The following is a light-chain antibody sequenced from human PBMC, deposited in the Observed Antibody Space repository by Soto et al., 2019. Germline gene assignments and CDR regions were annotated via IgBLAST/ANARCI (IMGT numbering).Light chain of an antibody. CDR3: QQYGSSGT. CDR2: GAS. V-gene: IGKV3-20*01. CDR1: QSVSNNY. Sequence: ESVLTQSPGTLSLSPGDRATLSCRASQSVSNNYLAWYQQKPGHAPRLRIYGASNRATGIPDRFSGSGSGTDFTLTISRLEPEDFAVYYCQQYGSSGTFGQGTKVDIK. J-gene: IGKJ1*01.